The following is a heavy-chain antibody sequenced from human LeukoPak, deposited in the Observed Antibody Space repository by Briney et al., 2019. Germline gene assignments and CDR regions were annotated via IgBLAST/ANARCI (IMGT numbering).Heavy chain of an antibody. J-gene: IGHJ4*02. V-gene: IGHV3-30-3*01. CDR2: MSYDVSNK. CDR1: GFTFSSNA. Sequence: PGGSLRLSCAASGFTFSSNAMHWVRQASGKGLEWVAFMSYDVSNKYYADSVKGRFTISRDNSKNTLYLQINSLRPEDTAVYYCARDGVGATVFDYWGQGTLVTVSS. D-gene: IGHD1-26*01. CDR3: ARDGVGATVFDY.